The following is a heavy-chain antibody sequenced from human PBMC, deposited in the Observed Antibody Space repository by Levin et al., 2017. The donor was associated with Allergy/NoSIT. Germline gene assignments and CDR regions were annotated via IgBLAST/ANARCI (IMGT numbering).Heavy chain of an antibody. CDR2: IWYDGSNE. J-gene: IGHJ2*01. CDR1: GFTFSSYG. V-gene: IGHV3-33*01. Sequence: GGSLRLSCAASGFTFSSYGMHWVRQAPGKGLEWVAVIWYDGSNEYYADSVLGRFTISRDNSKNTLYLQMNSLRAEDTAVHYCAREQRIYNYHWHFDLWGRGTLVTVSS. D-gene: IGHD5-24*01. CDR3: AREQRIYNYHWHFDL.